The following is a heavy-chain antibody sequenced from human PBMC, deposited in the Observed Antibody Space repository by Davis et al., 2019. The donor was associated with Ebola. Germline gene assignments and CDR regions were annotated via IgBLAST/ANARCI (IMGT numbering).Heavy chain of an antibody. J-gene: IGHJ3*02. Sequence: HTGGSLRLSCAASGFTFSSYWMHWVRQAPGKGLVWVSRINSDGSSTSYADSVKGRFTISRDNAKNTLYLQKNSLSVEDTAVYYCAREMATTNDAFDIWGQGTMVSVSS. V-gene: IGHV3-74*01. CDR2: INSDGSST. CDR3: AREMATTNDAFDI. CDR1: GFTFSSYW. D-gene: IGHD5-24*01.